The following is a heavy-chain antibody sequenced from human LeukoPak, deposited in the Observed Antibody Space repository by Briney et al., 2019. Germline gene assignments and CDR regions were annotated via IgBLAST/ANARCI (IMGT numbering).Heavy chain of an antibody. J-gene: IGHJ5*02. D-gene: IGHD2-21*01. CDR1: PITCTSFS. CDR3: AADVIPGPKGIEP. V-gene: IGHV1-58*01. Sequence: SVKGCWKTAPITCTSFSVELGPSARGQRLEWIGWIVVGSGTTKYAQKFQERVTITRDMSTSTAFMELRSLRFDDTAVYYCAADVIPGPKGIEPGGQGTLVTVSS. CDR2: IVVGSGTT.